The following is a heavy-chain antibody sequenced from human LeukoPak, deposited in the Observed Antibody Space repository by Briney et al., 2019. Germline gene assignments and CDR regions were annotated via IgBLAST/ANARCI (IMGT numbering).Heavy chain of an antibody. V-gene: IGHV4-39*01. CDR1: GGSISSTSYY. J-gene: IGHJ4*02. CDR3: ATTSYYYDSADY. D-gene: IGHD3-22*01. Sequence: SETLSLTCTVSGGSISSTSYYWGWIRQPPGKGLEWIGSIYSWDTYYNPSLKSRVTISVDTSKNQFSLKLSSVTAADTAVYYCATTSYYYDSADYWGQGTLVTVSS. CDR2: IYSWDT.